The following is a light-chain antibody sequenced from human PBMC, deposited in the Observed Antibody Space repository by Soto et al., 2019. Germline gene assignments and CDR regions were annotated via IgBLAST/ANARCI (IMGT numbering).Light chain of an antibody. Sequence: EIVLTQSPATLSLSPGERATLSCRASQSVSIYLAWYQQKPGQAPRLLIYDASNRATGIPGRFSGSGSGTDFTLTISSLEPEDFAVYYCQQRSNWPPRTFGQGTKLEIK. CDR1: QSVSIY. CDR2: DAS. J-gene: IGKJ2*01. V-gene: IGKV3-11*01. CDR3: QQRSNWPPRT.